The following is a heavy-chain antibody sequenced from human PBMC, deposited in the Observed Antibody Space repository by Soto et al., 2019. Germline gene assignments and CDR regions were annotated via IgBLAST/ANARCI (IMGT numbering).Heavy chain of an antibody. D-gene: IGHD1-26*01. CDR1: GFTFSSYS. J-gene: IGHJ6*02. CDR2: ISSSSSYI. V-gene: IGHV3-21*01. CDR3: ARSSGGSYGMDV. Sequence: GGSLRLSCAASGFTFSSYSMNWVRQAPGKGLEWVSSISSSSSYIYYADSVKGRFTISRDNAKNSLYLQMNSLRAEDTAVYYCARSSGGSYGMDVWGQGTTVTV.